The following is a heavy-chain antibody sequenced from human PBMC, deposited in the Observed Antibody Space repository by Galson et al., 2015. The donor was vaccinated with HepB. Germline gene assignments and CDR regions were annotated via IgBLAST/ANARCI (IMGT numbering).Heavy chain of an antibody. CDR3: ARDVRLLWFGESYYFAY. D-gene: IGHD3-10*01. CDR1: GYTFTSYA. V-gene: IGHV1-3*04. J-gene: IGHJ4*02. CDR2: INTGNGNT. Sequence: SVKVSCKASGYTFTSYAMHWLRQAPGQRLEWMGWINTGNGNTKYSQKFQGRVTITRDTSASTAYMELSSLRSEDTAVYYWARDVRLLWFGESYYFAYWGQGTLVTVSS.